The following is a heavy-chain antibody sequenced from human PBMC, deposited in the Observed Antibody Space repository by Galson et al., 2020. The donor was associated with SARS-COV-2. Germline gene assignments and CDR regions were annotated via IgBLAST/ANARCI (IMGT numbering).Heavy chain of an antibody. CDR2: IKQDGSQR. Sequence: GGSLRLSCAASGFPFSTYWMTWVRQAPGKGLEWVANIKQDGSQRHYVDSVKGRFTISRDNAKNSLYLQMNSLRAEDTAVYYCARDGQSYTRLYDYYGTDVWGQGTTVTVSS. D-gene: IGHD2-2*02. CDR1: GFPFSTYW. CDR3: ARDGQSYTRLYDYYGTDV. J-gene: IGHJ6*02. V-gene: IGHV3-7*01.